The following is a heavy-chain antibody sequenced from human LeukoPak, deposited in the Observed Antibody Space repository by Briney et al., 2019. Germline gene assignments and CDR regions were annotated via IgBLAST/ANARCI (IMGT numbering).Heavy chain of an antibody. D-gene: IGHD6-19*01. Sequence: ASVSVSFMHSVYTLTHYGISWLRQAPGQGCEWMGWISAYNGNTNYAQKVQGRVTMTTDTSTSTAYMELRSLRTDDTAVYYCARDQGRSSSGGYWGQGTLVTVSS. CDR3: ARDQGRSSSGGY. CDR2: ISAYNGNT. V-gene: IGHV1-18*01. J-gene: IGHJ4*02. CDR1: VYTLTHYG.